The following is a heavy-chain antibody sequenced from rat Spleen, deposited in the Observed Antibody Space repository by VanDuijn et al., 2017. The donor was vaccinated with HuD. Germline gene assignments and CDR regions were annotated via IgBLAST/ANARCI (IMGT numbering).Heavy chain of an antibody. CDR3: TTYSDYGTSPFAY. V-gene: IGHV5S13*01. CDR1: GFTFRNYG. CDR2: INIGGGDT. Sequence: EVQLVESGGGLVQPGRSMKLSCAASGFTFRNYGMAWVRQTLTKGLEWVAFINIGGGDTFYRDSVKGRFTISRDNAKNTLYLQMDSLRSEDTATYYCTTYSDYGTSPFAYWGRGALVTVSS. D-gene: IGHD1-6*01. J-gene: IGHJ3*01.